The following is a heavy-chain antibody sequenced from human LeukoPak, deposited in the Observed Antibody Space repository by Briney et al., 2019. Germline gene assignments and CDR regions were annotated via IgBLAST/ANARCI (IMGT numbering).Heavy chain of an antibody. CDR1: GFTFSSYE. J-gene: IGHJ4*02. D-gene: IGHD2-8*01. CDR2: ISSSSSTI. CDR3: ARGIVLMVYATSFDY. V-gene: IGHV3-48*03. Sequence: PGGSLRLSCAASGFTFSSYEMNWVRQAPGKGLEWVSYISSSSSTIYYADSVKGRFTISRDNAKNSLYLQMNSLRAEDTAVYYCARGIVLMVYATSFDYWGQGTLVTVSS.